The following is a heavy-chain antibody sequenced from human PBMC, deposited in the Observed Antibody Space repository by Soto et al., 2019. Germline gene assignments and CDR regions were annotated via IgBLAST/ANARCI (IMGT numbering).Heavy chain of an antibody. D-gene: IGHD5-12*01. J-gene: IGHJ4*02. CDR1: GGSISSSSYY. Sequence: ASETLSLTCTVSGGSISSSSYYWGWIRQPPGKGLEWIGSIYYSGSTNYNPSLKSRVTISVDTSKNQFSLKLSSVTAADTAVYYCARTRRDIVATAYFDYWGQGTLVTVSS. CDR2: IYYSGST. V-gene: IGHV4-39*07. CDR3: ARTRRDIVATAYFDY.